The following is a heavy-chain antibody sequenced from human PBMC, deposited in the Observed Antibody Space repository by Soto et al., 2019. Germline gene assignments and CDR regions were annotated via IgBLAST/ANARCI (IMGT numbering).Heavy chain of an antibody. Sequence: LSLTCTVSGGSISSGGYYWSWIRQHPGKGLEWIGYIYNSGSTYYNPSLKSRVTVSLDTSKNQFSLKLSSVTAADTAVYYCAKDRAGFIMGSGAFDIWGQGTMVTVSS. CDR2: IYNSGST. J-gene: IGHJ3*02. CDR3: AKDRAGFIMGSGAFDI. CDR1: GGSISSGGYY. V-gene: IGHV4-31*03. D-gene: IGHD3-10*01.